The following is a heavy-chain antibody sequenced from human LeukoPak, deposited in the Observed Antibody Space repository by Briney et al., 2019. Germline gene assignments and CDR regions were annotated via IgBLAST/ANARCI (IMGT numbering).Heavy chain of an antibody. CDR1: GYTFTSYA. J-gene: IGHJ4*02. V-gene: IGHV7-4-1*02. Sequence: ASVKVSCKASGYTFTSYAMNWVRQAPGQGLEWMGWINTNTGNPTYAQGFTGRFVFSLDTSVSTAYLQISSLKAEDTAVYYCARDSQYYYDSSGPLQDSWGQGTLVTVSS. CDR2: INTNTGNP. CDR3: ARDSQYYYDSSGPLQDS. D-gene: IGHD3-22*01.